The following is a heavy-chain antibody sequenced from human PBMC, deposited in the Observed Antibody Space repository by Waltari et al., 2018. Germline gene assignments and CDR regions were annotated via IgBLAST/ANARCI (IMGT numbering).Heavy chain of an antibody. Sequence: EVQLVQSGAEVKKPGESLKISCTGSGYSFTSYWIGWVRQMPGKGLELMGIIYPGDSDTRYSPSFQGQFTISADKAISTAYLQWSSLKASDTAMYYCARLYASSPKEPPSNYMDVWGNGTTVTVSS. CDR1: GYSFTSYW. V-gene: IGHV5-51*01. J-gene: IGHJ6*03. CDR3: ARLYASSPKEPPSNYMDV. D-gene: IGHD2-2*02. CDR2: IYPGDSDT.